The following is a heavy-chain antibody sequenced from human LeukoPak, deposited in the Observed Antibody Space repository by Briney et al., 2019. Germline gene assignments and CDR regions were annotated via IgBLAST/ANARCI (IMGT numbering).Heavy chain of an antibody. D-gene: IGHD2-21*01. CDR3: AKSYCGGDCYDAFDI. CDR2: INWNGGST. J-gene: IGHJ3*02. V-gene: IGHV3-20*04. Sequence: PGGSLRLSCAASGFTFDDYGMSWVRQAPGKGLEWVSGINWNGGSTGYADSVKGRFTISRDNAENSLYLQMNSLRAEDTAVYYCAKSYCGGDCYDAFDIWGQGTMVTVSS. CDR1: GFTFDDYG.